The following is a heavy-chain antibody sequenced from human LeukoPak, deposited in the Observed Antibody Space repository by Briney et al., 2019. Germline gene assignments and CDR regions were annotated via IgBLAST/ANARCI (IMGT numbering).Heavy chain of an antibody. J-gene: IGHJ4*02. CDR1: GFTFSSYG. Sequence: GGSLRLSCAASGFTFSSYGMHWVRQAPGKGLEWVAVISYDGSNKYYADSVKGRFTISRDNSKNTLYLQMNSLRAEDTAVYYCALATPGYWGQGTLVTVSS. V-gene: IGHV3-30*03. D-gene: IGHD5-12*01. CDR2: ISYDGSNK. CDR3: ALATPGY.